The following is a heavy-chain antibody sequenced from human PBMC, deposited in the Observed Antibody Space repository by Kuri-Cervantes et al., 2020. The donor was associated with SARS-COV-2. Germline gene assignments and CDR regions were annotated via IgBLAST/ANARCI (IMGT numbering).Heavy chain of an antibody. CDR1: GFTFSSDW. V-gene: IGHV3-7*01. D-gene: IGHD6-19*01. CDR2: MKRDGSEK. J-gene: IGHJ5*02. CDR3: AGGYSSGWPDH. Sequence: GESLKISCAAPGFTFSSDWMTWVRKAPGKGLEWVASMKRDGSEKYYVDSVKGRFTISRDNAKNSLDLQMNSLRPDDTAVYYCAGGYSSGWPDHWGQGTLVTVSS.